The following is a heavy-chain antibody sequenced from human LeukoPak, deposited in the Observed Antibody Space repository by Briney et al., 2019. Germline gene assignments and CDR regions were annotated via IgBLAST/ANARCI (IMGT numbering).Heavy chain of an antibody. CDR3: ARSVPYGTTWYGRSDC. Sequence: GGSLRLSCTASGFTFSSSWMTWVRQTPGKGLEWVANIRHDGSTKYYVDSVKGRFTISRDNAMNSLYLQMDSLRVEDTAIYYCARSVPYGTTWYGRSDCWGQGTQVTVSS. CDR2: IRHDGSTK. D-gene: IGHD6-13*01. V-gene: IGHV3-7*03. CDR1: GFTFSSSW. J-gene: IGHJ4*02.